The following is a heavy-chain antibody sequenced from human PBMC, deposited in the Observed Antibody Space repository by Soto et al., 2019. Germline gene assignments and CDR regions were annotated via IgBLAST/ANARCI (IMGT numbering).Heavy chain of an antibody. CDR1: GVTFSSYS. V-gene: IGHV3-30-3*01. CDR3: ARDEWQYYESSAYYFDY. J-gene: IGHJ4*02. D-gene: IGHD3-22*01. Sequence: LRLSCAASGVTFSSYSMHWVRHAPGNGLEWVAVISYDGSNKYYADSVKGRFTISRDNSKNTLYLQMNSLRAEDTAVYYCARDEWQYYESSAYYFDYWGQGTLVTVSS. CDR2: ISYDGSNK.